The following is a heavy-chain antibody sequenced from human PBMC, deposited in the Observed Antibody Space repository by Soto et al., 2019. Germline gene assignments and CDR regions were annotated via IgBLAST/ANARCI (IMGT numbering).Heavy chain of an antibody. J-gene: IGHJ3*01. Sequence: EVQLTESGGGLVQPGGSLRLSCTASGFTFSNYAMNWVRQAPGKGLEWVSYISSSSTTIYYADSVKGRFTISRDNAKNSLYLQMTSLREEDTAMYYCASRGGNYDSGGQRVDAWGPGTKVTVSS. CDR2: ISSSSTTI. D-gene: IGHD3-22*01. CDR3: ASRGGNYDSGGQRVDA. V-gene: IGHV3-48*02. CDR1: GFTFSNYA.